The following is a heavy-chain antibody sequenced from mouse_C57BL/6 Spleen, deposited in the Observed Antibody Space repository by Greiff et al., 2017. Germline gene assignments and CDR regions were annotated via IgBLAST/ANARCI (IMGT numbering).Heavy chain of an antibody. CDR3: ERGYYYFDY. CDR1: GYTFTSYW. J-gene: IGHJ2*01. D-gene: IGHD1-1*02. Sequence: QVQLQQPGAELVKPGASVKMSCKASGYTFTSYWITWVKQRPGQGLEWIGDIYPGSGSTNYNEKFKSKATLTVDTSYSTAYMQLISLTSEYSAVYYGERGYYYFDYWGQGTTLTVSS. CDR2: IYPGSGST. V-gene: IGHV1-55*01.